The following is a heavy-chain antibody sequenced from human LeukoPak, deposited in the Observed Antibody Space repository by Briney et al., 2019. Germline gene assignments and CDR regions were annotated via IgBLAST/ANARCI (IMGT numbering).Heavy chain of an antibody. CDR1: GGSISSYY. D-gene: IGHD6-19*01. CDR2: IYYSGST. CDR3: ARDPSAVAGTGSYYFDY. J-gene: IGHJ4*02. V-gene: IGHV4-59*12. Sequence: SETLSLTCTVSGGSISSYYWSWIRQPPGKGLEWIGSIYYSGSTYYNPSLKSRVTISVDTSKNQFSLKLSSVTAADTAVYYCARDPSAVAGTGSYYFDYWGQGTLVTVSS.